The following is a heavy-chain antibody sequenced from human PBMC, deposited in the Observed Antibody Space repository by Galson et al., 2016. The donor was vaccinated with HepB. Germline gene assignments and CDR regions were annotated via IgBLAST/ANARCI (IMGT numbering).Heavy chain of an antibody. J-gene: IGHJ4*02. V-gene: IGHV4-59*01. CDR2: VHHTGGT. CDR1: GGSISGYY. CDR3: VGGAGWLPDY. D-gene: IGHD5-18*01. Sequence: ETLSLTCTVSGGSISGYYWSWIRQTPGKGLEWIGYVHHTGGTDYSPSLKNRVTVSVDASQNQVFLRLSSVTGADTAVYYCVGGAGWLPDYWGQGTLVTVSS.